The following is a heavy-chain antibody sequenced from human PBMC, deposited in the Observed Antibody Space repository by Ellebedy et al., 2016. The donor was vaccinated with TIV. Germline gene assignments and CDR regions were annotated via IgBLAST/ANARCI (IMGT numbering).Heavy chain of an antibody. CDR3: ARATSIGDYVYY. Sequence: PGGSLRLSCAASGFTFSSYSMNWVRKAPGKGLEWVSSISSSSTYIYYADPVKGRFTISRDNAKNSLFLQMNSLRAEDTAVYYCARATSIGDYVYYWGQGTLVTVSS. CDR1: GFTFSSYS. D-gene: IGHD2/OR15-2a*01. V-gene: IGHV3-21*01. J-gene: IGHJ4*02. CDR2: ISSSSTYI.